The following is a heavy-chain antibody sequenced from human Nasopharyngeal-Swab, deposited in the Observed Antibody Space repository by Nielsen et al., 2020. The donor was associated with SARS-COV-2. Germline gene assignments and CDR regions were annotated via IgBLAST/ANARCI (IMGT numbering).Heavy chain of an antibody. Sequence: ASVKVSCKASGYTFTSYDINWVRQATGQGLEWMGWMNPNSGNTGYAQKFQGRVTMTRNTSISTAYMELSRLRSDDTAVYYCARDPDEFVRWELLRYFDYWGQGTLVTVSS. V-gene: IGHV1-8*01. CDR2: MNPNSGNT. J-gene: IGHJ4*02. CDR1: GYTFTSYD. D-gene: IGHD1-26*01. CDR3: ARDPDEFVRWELLRYFDY.